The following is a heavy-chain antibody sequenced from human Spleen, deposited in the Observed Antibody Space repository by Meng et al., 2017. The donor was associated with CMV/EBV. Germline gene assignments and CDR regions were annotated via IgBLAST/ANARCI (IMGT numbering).Heavy chain of an antibody. D-gene: IGHD2-15*01. Sequence: ASVKVSCKASGYTFSTYGITWVRQAPGQGLEWMGWISGYNGNTNYAQKVQGRVTMTTDTSTSTAYMELRSLRSDDTAVYYCARDHCSGGTCYYGAYYYYYGMDVWGQGTTVTVSS. J-gene: IGHJ6*02. V-gene: IGHV1-18*01. CDR1: GYTFSTYG. CDR2: ISGYNGNT. CDR3: ARDHCSGGTCYYGAYYYYYGMDV.